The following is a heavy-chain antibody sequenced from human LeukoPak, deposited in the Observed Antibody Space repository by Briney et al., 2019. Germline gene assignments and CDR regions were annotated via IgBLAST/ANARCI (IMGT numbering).Heavy chain of an antibody. CDR2: IIPILGIA. D-gene: IGHD4-17*01. J-gene: IGHJ5*02. Sequence: SVKVSCKASGGTFSSYAISWVRQAPGQGLEWMGRIIPILGIANYAQKFQGRVTITADKSTSTAYMELSSLRSEDTAVYYCAAEHENVDYRSTWFDPWGQGTLVTVSS. CDR1: GGTFSSYA. V-gene: IGHV1-69*04. CDR3: AAEHENVDYRSTWFDP.